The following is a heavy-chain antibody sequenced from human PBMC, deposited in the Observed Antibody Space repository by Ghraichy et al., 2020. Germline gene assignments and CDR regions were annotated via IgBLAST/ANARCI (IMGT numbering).Heavy chain of an antibody. CDR3: ARDLRAVAQYFQH. Sequence: GGSLRLSCAASGFNFSDYYMSWIRQAPGRGLESFSYISTSGSTIYYADSVKGRFTISRDNAKNSLYLQMNSLRAEDTAVYYCARDLRAVAQYFQHWGQGTLVTVSS. CDR2: ISTSGSTI. J-gene: IGHJ1*01. CDR1: GFNFSDYY. D-gene: IGHD6-19*01. V-gene: IGHV3-11*01.